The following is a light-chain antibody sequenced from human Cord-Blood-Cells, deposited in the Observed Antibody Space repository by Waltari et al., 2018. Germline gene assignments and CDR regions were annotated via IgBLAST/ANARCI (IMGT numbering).Light chain of an antibody. V-gene: IGKV1-8*01. CDR3: QQYYSYPPWT. CDR1: QGISSY. J-gene: IGKJ1*01. Sequence: ASRTSQSPSSFSASTGDRVTITCRVSQGISSYLAWYQQKPGKAPKLLIYAASTLESGVPSRFSGSGSGTDFTLTISSLQSEDFATYYCQQYYSYPPWTFGQGTKVEIK. CDR2: AAS.